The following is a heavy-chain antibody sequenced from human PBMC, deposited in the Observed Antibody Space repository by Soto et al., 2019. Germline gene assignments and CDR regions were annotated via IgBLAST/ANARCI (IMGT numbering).Heavy chain of an antibody. CDR3: ARDRRDYDFWSGPYGMDV. V-gene: IGHV4-31*03. Sequence: SETLSLTCTVSGGSISSGGYYWSWIRQHPGKGLEWIGYIYYSGSTYYNPSLKSRVTISVDTSKNQFSLKLSSVTAADTAVYYCARDRRDYDFWSGPYGMDVWGQGTTVTVSS. CDR2: IYYSGST. J-gene: IGHJ6*02. CDR1: GGSISSGGYY. D-gene: IGHD3-3*01.